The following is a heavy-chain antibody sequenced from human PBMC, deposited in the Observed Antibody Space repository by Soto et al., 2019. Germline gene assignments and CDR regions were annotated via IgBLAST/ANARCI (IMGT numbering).Heavy chain of an antibody. CDR2: IYYSGST. CDR3: ARDRLTYSGYDFNWFDP. D-gene: IGHD5-12*01. J-gene: IGHJ5*02. Sequence: GSLRLSCTVSGGSISSYYWSWIRQPPGKGLEWIGYIYYSGSTNYNPSLKSRVTISVDTSKNQFSLKLSSVTAADTAVYYCARDRLTYSGYDFNWFDPWGQGTLVTVSS. CDR1: GGSISSYY. V-gene: IGHV4-59*01.